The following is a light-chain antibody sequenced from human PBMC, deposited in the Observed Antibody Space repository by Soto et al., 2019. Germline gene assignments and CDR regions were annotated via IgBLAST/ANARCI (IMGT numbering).Light chain of an antibody. V-gene: IGLV4-69*01. CDR3: QTWDTGIVV. J-gene: IGLJ2*01. CDR2: LNSDGRH. CDR1: SGHSSYA. Sequence: QSVLTQSPSASASLGASVKLTCTLSSGHSSYAIAWHQQQPEKGPRYLMKLNSDGRHNNGDGIPDRFSGSSSGAERYLTISSLQSEDEADYYCQTWDTGIVVFGGGTKVTVL.